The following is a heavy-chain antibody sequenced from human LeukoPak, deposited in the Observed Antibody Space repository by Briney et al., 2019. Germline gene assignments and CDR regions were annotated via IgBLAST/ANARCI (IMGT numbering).Heavy chain of an antibody. V-gene: IGHV1-69*01. CDR1: GGTFSTYA. CDR3: ARSVGGVTISGVIPQFDYYYYYYMDV. D-gene: IGHD3-3*01. CDR2: IIPIFGTA. J-gene: IGHJ6*03. Sequence: GSSVKVSCKASGGTFSTYAISWVRQAPGQGLEWMGGIIPIFGTANYAQKFQGRVTITADESTSTAYMELSSLRSEDTAVYYCARSVGGVTISGVIPQFDYYYYYYMDVWGKGTTVTVSS.